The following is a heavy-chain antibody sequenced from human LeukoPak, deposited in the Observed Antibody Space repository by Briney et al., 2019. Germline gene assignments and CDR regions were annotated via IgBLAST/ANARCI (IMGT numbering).Heavy chain of an antibody. D-gene: IGHD5-18*01. J-gene: IGHJ4*02. CDR2: IYYSGNT. CDR3: AGDSYGTDY. CDR1: GGSIISYY. Sequence: PETLCLSGTVSGGSIISYYWNWVRQMPREGLEWIGYIYYSGNTNYNPSLKSRVTISVGTSKTQFSLKLTSVTPADTAVYFCAGDSYGTDYWGQGTLVTVSS. V-gene: IGHV4-59*01.